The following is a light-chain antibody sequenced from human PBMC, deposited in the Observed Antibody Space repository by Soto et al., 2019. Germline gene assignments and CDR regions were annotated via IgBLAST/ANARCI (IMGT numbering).Light chain of an antibody. CDR3: QQYGSSPLT. Sequence: EIVLTQSPGTLSLSPGERATLSCRASQSISSIYLAWYQQKPGQAPRLFIYGASSRATGIPDRFSGSGSGTDFTLTISRLEPEDFAVYYCQQYGSSPLTFGPGTKVDIK. CDR1: QSISSIY. V-gene: IGKV3-20*01. CDR2: GAS. J-gene: IGKJ3*01.